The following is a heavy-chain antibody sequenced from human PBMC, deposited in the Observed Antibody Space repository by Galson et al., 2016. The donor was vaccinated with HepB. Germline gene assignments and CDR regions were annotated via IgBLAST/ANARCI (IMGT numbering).Heavy chain of an antibody. CDR2: ISYDGSNK. CDR3: ASSYYYDSSGYYSDF. D-gene: IGHD3-22*01. J-gene: IGHJ4*02. CDR1: AFTFNNYA. Sequence: SLRLSCAVSAFTFNNYAMHWVRQAPGKGLEWVAFISYDGSNKYYSDSVKGRFAISRDNSRNTLSLQMNSLRAEDTAVYYCASSYYYDSSGYYSDFWGQGTLVTVSS. V-gene: IGHV3-30-3*02.